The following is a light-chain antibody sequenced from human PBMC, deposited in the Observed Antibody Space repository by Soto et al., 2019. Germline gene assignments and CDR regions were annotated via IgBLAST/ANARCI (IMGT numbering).Light chain of an antibody. CDR1: QTISSW. CDR2: KAS. V-gene: IGKV1-5*03. CDR3: QQRRST. J-gene: IGKJ4*01. Sequence: DIQMTQSPSTLSGSVGDRVTITCRASQTISSWLAWYQQKPGKAPKLLIYKASTLKSGVPARFSGSGSGTDFTLTISSLEPEDFAVYYCQQRRSTFGGGTKVDIK.